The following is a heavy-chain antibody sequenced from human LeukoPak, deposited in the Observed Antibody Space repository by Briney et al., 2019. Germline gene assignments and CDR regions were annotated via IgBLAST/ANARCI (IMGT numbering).Heavy chain of an antibody. D-gene: IGHD4-17*01. Sequence: SQTLSLTCSVSVASISNGGFYWSWIRQRPGKGLEWIGYIYYTGDTYYNPSLKSRLTMSVDRSENKFSLSVSSATAADTAVYYCAGDLCFGDYRSSDCGLDVWGQGTTVSVSS. V-gene: IGHV4-31*03. J-gene: IGHJ6*02. CDR2: IYYTGDT. CDR1: VASISNGGFY. CDR3: AGDLCFGDYRSSDCGLDV.